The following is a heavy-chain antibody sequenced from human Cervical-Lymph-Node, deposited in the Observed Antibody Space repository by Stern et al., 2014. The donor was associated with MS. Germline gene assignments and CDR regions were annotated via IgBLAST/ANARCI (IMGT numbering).Heavy chain of an antibody. Sequence: EDQLVESGGGLVQPGGSLRLSCTASGFTFSSYWMTWVRQAPGKGLEWVANIKQDGSEKYYVDSVKGRFTISRDNVKNSLYLQMNSLRAEDTAVYYCASMTTVTMDYHYGMDVWGQGTTVTVSS. CDR1: GFTFSSYW. D-gene: IGHD4-11*01. V-gene: IGHV3-7*01. J-gene: IGHJ6*02. CDR2: IKQDGSEK. CDR3: ASMTTVTMDYHYGMDV.